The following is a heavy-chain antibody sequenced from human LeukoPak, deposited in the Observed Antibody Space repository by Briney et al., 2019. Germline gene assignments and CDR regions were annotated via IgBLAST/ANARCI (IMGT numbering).Heavy chain of an antibody. Sequence: SETLSLTCAVYGGSFSGYYWSWIRQPPGKGLEWIGYIYYSGSTNYNPSLKSRVTISVDTSKNQFSLKLSSVTAADTAVYYCARQDYAAAGTGAFDIWGQGTMVTVSS. J-gene: IGHJ3*02. V-gene: IGHV4-59*08. CDR2: IYYSGST. CDR1: GGSFSGYY. D-gene: IGHD6-13*01. CDR3: ARQDYAAAGTGAFDI.